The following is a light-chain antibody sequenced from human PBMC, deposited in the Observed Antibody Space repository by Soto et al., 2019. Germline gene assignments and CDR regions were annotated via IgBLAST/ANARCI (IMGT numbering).Light chain of an antibody. CDR1: SSDIGAYNF. V-gene: IGLV2-14*03. Sequence: QSVLTQPASVSGSPGQSITISCTGTSSDIGAYNFVSWYQQHPGKAPKLMLYDVNIRPSGVSNRFSGSKSGNTASLTISRLQAEDDADYYCTSWTTSTTMIFGGGTKVTVL. CDR3: TSWTTSTTMI. J-gene: IGLJ2*01. CDR2: DVN.